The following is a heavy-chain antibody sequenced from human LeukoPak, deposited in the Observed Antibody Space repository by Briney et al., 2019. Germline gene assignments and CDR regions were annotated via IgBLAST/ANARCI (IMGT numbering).Heavy chain of an antibody. D-gene: IGHD2-2*01. CDR3: ARADSDIVVVPAGFFMDV. J-gene: IGHJ6*03. CDR2: INPSGGST. Sequence: GASVKVSCKASGYTFTSYYMHWVRQAPGQGLEWMGIINPSGGSTSYAQKFQGRVTMTRDTSTSTVYMELSSLRSEDTAVYYCARADSDIVVVPAGFFMDVWGKGTTVTVSS. V-gene: IGHV1-46*01. CDR1: GYTFTSYY.